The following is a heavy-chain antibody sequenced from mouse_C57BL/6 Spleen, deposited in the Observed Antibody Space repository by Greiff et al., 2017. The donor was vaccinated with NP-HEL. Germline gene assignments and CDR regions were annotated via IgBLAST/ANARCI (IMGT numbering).Heavy chain of an antibody. J-gene: IGHJ3*01. CDR2: INPYNGGT. Sequence: EVQRVESGPVLVKPGASVKMSCKASGYTFTDYYMNWVKQSHGKSLEWIGVINPYNGGTSYNQKFKGKATLTVDKSSSTAYMELNSLTSEDSAVYYCARGGYDGFAYWGQGTLVTVSA. D-gene: IGHD2-2*01. CDR3: ARGGYDGFAY. V-gene: IGHV1-19*01. CDR1: GYTFTDYY.